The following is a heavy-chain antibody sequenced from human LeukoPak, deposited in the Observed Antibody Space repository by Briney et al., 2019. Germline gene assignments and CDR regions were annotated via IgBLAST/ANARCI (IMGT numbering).Heavy chain of an antibody. D-gene: IGHD3-10*01. V-gene: IGHV3-30*18. Sequence: GGSLRLSCAASGFTFSSYGMHWVRQAPGKGLEWMAVISYDGSNKYYADSVKGRFTISRDNSKNTLYLQMNSLRAEDTAVYYCAKEMVRGVISLVDYWDQGTLVTVSS. CDR3: AKEMVRGVISLVDY. CDR2: ISYDGSNK. CDR1: GFTFSSYG. J-gene: IGHJ4*02.